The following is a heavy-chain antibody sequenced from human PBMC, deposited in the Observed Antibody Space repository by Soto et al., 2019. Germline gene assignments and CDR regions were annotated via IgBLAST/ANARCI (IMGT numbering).Heavy chain of an antibody. V-gene: IGHV4-59*08. CDR1: GGSISSYY. J-gene: IGHJ2*01. CDR2: IYYSGST. D-gene: IGHD3-9*01. CDR3: ASLYYDILTGYSNFDL. Sequence: QVQLQESGPGLVKPSETLSLTCTVSGGSISSYYWSWIRQPPGKGLEWIGYIYYSGSTNYNPSLKSRVTISVDTSKNQFSLKLSSVTAADTAVYYCASLYYDILTGYSNFDLWGRGTLVTVSS.